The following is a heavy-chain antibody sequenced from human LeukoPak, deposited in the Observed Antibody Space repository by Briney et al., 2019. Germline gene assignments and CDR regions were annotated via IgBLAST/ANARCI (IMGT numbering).Heavy chain of an antibody. V-gene: IGHV1-69*01. Sequence: SVKVSCKASGGTXSXYAIXWVXXXPGQXLXXMXXXIXXFGTANYEQKXQGRVTITADESTSTAYMELSSLRSEDTAVYYCARDGGYSYGYCFDYWGQGTLVTVSS. CDR1: GGTXSXYA. J-gene: IGHJ4*02. D-gene: IGHD5-18*01. CDR2: XIXXFGTA. CDR3: ARDGGYSYGYCFDY.